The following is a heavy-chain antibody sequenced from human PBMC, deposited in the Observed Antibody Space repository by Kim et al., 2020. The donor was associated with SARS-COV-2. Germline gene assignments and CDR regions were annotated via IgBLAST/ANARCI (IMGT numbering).Heavy chain of an antibody. J-gene: IGHJ3*02. D-gene: IGHD2-2*01. V-gene: IGHV4-31*02. Sequence: NPSLKSRVTISVDTSKNQFSLKLSSVTAADTAVYYCAREGQSKYQDAFDIWGQGTMVTVSS. CDR3: AREGQSKYQDAFDI.